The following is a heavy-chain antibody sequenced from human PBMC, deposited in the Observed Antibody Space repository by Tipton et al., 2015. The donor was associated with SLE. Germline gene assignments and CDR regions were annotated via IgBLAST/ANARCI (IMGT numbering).Heavy chain of an antibody. CDR1: GFTFRSYA. CDR2: ISGSGENT. D-gene: IGHD4-17*01. V-gene: IGHV3-23*01. J-gene: IGHJ6*02. CDR3: AKEANYGDYENYYYYGLEV. Sequence: SLRLSCAASGFTFRSYAMTWVRQAPGKGLEWVSFISGSGENTYYADSVKGRFTISRDNSKNTLNLQMNSLRAEDTAVYYCAKEANYGDYENYYYYGLEVWGQGTTVTVSS.